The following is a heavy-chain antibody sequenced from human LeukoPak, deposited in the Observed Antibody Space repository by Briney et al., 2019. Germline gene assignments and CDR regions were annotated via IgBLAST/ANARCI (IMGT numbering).Heavy chain of an antibody. Sequence: GASVKVSCKASGYTFTGCYIHWVRQAPGQGLEWMGWINPNTGGTNYAQKFQGRVTMTRDTSISTAYMELSRLRSDDTAVYYCARDGQQLVLAWFDPWGQGTLVTVSS. V-gene: IGHV1-2*02. CDR1: GYTFTGCY. CDR3: ARDGQQLVLAWFDP. D-gene: IGHD6-13*01. CDR2: INPNTGGT. J-gene: IGHJ5*02.